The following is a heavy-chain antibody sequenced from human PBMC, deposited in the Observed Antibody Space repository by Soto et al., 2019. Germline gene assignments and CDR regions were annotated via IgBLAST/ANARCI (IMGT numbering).Heavy chain of an antibody. CDR2: INIDGSGT. Sequence: GGSLRLSCAASGFTFSNYWVHWVRQAPGKGLVWASRINIDGSGTTYADSVKGRFTISRDNAKNSLYLQMNSRRAEDTAVYYCARDPEKYSGSDLGIDYWGQGTLVTVSS. CDR3: ARDPEKYSGSDLGIDY. J-gene: IGHJ4*02. CDR1: GFTFSNYW. D-gene: IGHD5-12*01. V-gene: IGHV3-74*03.